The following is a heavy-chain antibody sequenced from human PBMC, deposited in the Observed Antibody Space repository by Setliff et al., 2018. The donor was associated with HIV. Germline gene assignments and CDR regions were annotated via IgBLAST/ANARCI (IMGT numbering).Heavy chain of an antibody. CDR1: GGTLSTYA. D-gene: IGHD1-20*01. V-gene: IGHV1-69*13. CDR3: AILSVYWLDP. J-gene: IGHJ5*02. CDR2: IIPVFGPA. Sequence: GASVKVSCKASGGTLSTYAVSWVRQAPGQGLEWMGGIIPVFGPADYAKKFQGRVTITADESTRTAYMELSSLRSEDTAVHYCAILSVYWLDPWGQGTPVTVSS.